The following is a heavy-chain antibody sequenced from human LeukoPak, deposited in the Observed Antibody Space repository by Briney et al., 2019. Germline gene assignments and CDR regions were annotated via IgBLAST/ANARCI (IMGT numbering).Heavy chain of an antibody. D-gene: IGHD3-3*01. CDR2: IKEDGSEK. V-gene: IGHV3-7*01. Sequence: GGSLRLSCVVSGFNFSNYWMRWVRQAPGKGLEWVANIKEDGSEKDYVDSVKGRFTISRDNAKMSLFLQMNSLRAEDTAEYYCARVGNYRYYSMDVWVKGTTVTVSS. J-gene: IGHJ6*03. CDR1: GFNFSNYW. CDR3: ARVGNYRYYSMDV.